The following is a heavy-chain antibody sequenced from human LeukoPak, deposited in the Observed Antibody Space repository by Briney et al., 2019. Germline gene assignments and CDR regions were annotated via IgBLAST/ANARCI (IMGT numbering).Heavy chain of an antibody. CDR3: ARSGSGYYYFDY. CDR2: IYYSGST. Sequence: SETLSLTCTVSGGSISSYYWGWIRQPPGKGLEWIGYIYYSGSTNYNPSLKSRVTISVDTSKNQFSLKLSSVTAADTAVYYCARSGSGYYYFDYWGQGTLVTVSS. J-gene: IGHJ4*02. V-gene: IGHV4-59*01. CDR1: GGSISSYY. D-gene: IGHD3-22*01.